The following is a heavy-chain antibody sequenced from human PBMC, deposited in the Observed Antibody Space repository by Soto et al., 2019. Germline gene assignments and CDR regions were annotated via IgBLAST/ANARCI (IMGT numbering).Heavy chain of an antibody. CDR2: IYYSGST. D-gene: IGHD3-3*01. CDR1: GGSISSGDYY. J-gene: IGHJ6*02. Sequence: TLSLTCTVSGGSISSGDYYWRWIRQPPGKGLEWIGYIYYSGSTYYNPSLKSRVTISVDTSKNQFSLKLSSVTAADTAVYYCARVRDYDFWSGYIKGGMDVWGQGTTVTVSS. CDR3: ARVRDYDFWSGYIKGGMDV. V-gene: IGHV4-30-4*01.